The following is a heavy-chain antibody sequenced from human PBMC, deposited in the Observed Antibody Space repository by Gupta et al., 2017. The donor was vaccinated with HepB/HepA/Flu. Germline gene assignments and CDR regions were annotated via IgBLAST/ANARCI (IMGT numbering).Heavy chain of an antibody. J-gene: IGHJ3*02. CDR2: IKQDGSEK. CDR1: GFTFISHW. D-gene: IGHD2/OR15-2a*01. V-gene: IGHV3-7*01. CDR3: ARGSGSTTRALDI. Sequence: EVQLVESGGGLVQPGGSLRLSCAASGFTFISHWMTWVRQAPGKGLEWVANIKQDGSEKKYVDSVRGRFTISRDNAKDSLYLQMDSLRAEDTAVYYCARGSGSTTRALDIWGQGTMVTVSS.